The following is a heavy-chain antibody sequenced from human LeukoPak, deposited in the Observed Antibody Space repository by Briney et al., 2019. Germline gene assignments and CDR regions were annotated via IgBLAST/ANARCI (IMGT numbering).Heavy chain of an antibody. CDR3: ARNNGMDV. J-gene: IGHJ6*02. V-gene: IGHV3-7*03. CDR2: VNRDGSET. CDR1: GFALSSHW. Sequence: GGSLRLPCAASGFALSSHWMTWVRQVPGRGPEWVANVNRDGSETYYLGSVKGRFTISKDNAKNSLYLQMNSLRAEDTALYHCARNNGMDVWGQGTTVIVSS.